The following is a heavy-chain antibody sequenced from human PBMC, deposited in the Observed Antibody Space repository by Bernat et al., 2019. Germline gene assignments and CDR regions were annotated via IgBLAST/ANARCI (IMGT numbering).Heavy chain of an antibody. CDR1: GYTFTSYY. Sequence: QVQLVQSGAEVKKPGASVKVSCKASGYTFTSYYMHWVRQAPGQGLEWMGIINPSGGSTSYAKKFQGRVTMTRETSTRTVYMELSSLRSEDTAVYYCARAPVGANPYGMDVWGQGTTVTVSS. J-gene: IGHJ6*02. V-gene: IGHV1-46*01. CDR3: ARAPVGANPYGMDV. D-gene: IGHD1-26*01. CDR2: INPSGGST.